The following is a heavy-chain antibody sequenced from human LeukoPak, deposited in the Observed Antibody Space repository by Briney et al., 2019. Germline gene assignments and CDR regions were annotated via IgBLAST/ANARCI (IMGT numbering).Heavy chain of an antibody. D-gene: IGHD3-10*01. CDR1: GFTVSSNY. CDR2: IYSGGST. J-gene: IGHJ3*02. Sequence: GGSLRLSCAASGFTVSSNYMSWVRQAPGKGLEWVSVIYSGGSTYYADSVKGRFTISRDNSKNTLYLQMNSLRAEDTAVYYCASTSWFGPPGDAFDIWGQGTMVTVSS. CDR3: ASTSWFGPPGDAFDI. V-gene: IGHV3-66*01.